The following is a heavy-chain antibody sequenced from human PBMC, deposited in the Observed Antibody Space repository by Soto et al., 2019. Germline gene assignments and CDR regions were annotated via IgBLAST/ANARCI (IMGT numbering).Heavy chain of an antibody. CDR2: IPYTGDT. CDR3: AGLLVVVTAGRSLFDY. Sequence: PSETLSLTCTVSGGSISSNSYYWGWIRQPPGKGLEWIGSIPYTGDTNYNPSLKSRVTISVDTSKNQFSLKLSSVTAADTAVYYCAGLLVVVTAGRSLFDYWGQGSLVTGSS. J-gene: IGHJ4*02. V-gene: IGHV4-39*01. D-gene: IGHD2-21*02. CDR1: GGSISSNSYY.